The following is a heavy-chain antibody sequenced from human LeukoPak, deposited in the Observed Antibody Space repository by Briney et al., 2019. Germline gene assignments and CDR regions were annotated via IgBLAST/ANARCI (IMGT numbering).Heavy chain of an antibody. Sequence: PGGSLRLSCAASGFTFSSYGMHWVRQAPGKGLEWVAVIWYDGSNKYYADSVKGQFTISRDNSKNTLYLQMNSLRAEDTAVYYCARIEMGIAAAVLWAVDYWGQGTLVTVSS. CDR2: IWYDGSNK. CDR1: GFTFSSYG. V-gene: IGHV3-33*01. D-gene: IGHD6-13*01. J-gene: IGHJ4*02. CDR3: ARIEMGIAAAVLWAVDY.